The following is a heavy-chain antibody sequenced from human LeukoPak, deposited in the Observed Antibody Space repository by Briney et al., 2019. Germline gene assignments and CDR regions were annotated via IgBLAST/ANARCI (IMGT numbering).Heavy chain of an antibody. D-gene: IGHD1-26*01. J-gene: IGHJ4*02. CDR3: ASFSGSLFDY. CDR2: ISYDGSNE. CDR1: GFTFSSYG. V-gene: IGHV3-30*03. Sequence: GGSLRLSCAASGFTFSSYGMHWVRQAPGKGLEWVAVISYDGSNEYYADSVKGRFTISRDNSKNTLYLQMNSLRAEDTAVYYCASFSGSLFDYWGQGTLVTVSS.